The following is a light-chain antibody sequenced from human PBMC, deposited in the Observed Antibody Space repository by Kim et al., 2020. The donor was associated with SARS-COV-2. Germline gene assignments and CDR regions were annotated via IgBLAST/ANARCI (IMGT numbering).Light chain of an antibody. CDR2: TAS. V-gene: IGKV1-17*01. Sequence: DIQMTQSPSSLSASVGDRVTITCRASQGIRDDLSWYQQKPGTAPRRLIYTASRLQSGVPSRFSGSGSETEFTLTISSLQPEDFATYFCLQHNTYPPTFGQGTKVDI. CDR3: LQHNTYPPT. J-gene: IGKJ1*01. CDR1: QGIRDD.